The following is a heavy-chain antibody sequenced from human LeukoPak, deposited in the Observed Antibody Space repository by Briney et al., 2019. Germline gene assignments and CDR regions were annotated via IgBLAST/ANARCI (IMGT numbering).Heavy chain of an antibody. CDR2: FDPEDGET. Sequence: ASVNVSCKVSGYTLTELSMHWVRQAPGKGLEWMGGFDPEDGETIYAQKFQGRVTMTKDTSTDTAYMELSSLRSEDTAVYYCATVNYYDSSGYYGSRYDYWGQGTLVTVSS. CDR1: GYTLTELS. CDR3: ATVNYYDSSGYYGSRYDY. J-gene: IGHJ4*02. V-gene: IGHV1-24*01. D-gene: IGHD3-22*01.